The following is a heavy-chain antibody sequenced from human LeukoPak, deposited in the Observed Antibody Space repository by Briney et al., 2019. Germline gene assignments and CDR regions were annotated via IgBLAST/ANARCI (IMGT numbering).Heavy chain of an antibody. Sequence: SVKVSCKASGGTFSSYAISWVRQAPGQGLEWMGRIIPILGIANYAQKFQGRVTITADKSTSTAYMELSSLRSEGTAVYYCARGTSGSYFSYGMDVWGQGTTVTVSS. CDR3: ARGTSGSYFSYGMDV. J-gene: IGHJ6*02. CDR1: GGTFSSYA. V-gene: IGHV1-69*04. D-gene: IGHD3-10*01. CDR2: IIPILGIA.